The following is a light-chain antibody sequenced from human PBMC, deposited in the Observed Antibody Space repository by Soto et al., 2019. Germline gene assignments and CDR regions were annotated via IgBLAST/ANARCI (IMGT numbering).Light chain of an antibody. J-gene: IGKJ2*01. Sequence: EIVMTQSPASLSVSPGDGATLSCRASQTVASNLAWYQQKPGQGPRLLIHGASTRAAGVPARFSGSGSGTDCALTISSLQSEDFAFYYCQQYHNWPPQYTFGQGTKLQIK. V-gene: IGKV3-15*01. CDR1: QTVASN. CDR2: GAS. CDR3: QQYHNWPPQYT.